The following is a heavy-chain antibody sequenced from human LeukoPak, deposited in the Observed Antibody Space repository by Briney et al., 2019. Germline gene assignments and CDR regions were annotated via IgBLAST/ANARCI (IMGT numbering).Heavy chain of an antibody. Sequence: SETLSLTCAVYGGSFSGDYWSWIRQPPGKGLEWTGEINHSGSTNYNPSLKSRVTISVDTSKNQFSLKLSSVTAADTAVYYCARQLGYCSSTSCYADKVDYWGQGTLVTVSS. D-gene: IGHD2-2*01. CDR2: INHSGST. CDR3: ARQLGYCSSTSCYADKVDY. J-gene: IGHJ4*02. CDR1: GGSFSGDY. V-gene: IGHV4-34*01.